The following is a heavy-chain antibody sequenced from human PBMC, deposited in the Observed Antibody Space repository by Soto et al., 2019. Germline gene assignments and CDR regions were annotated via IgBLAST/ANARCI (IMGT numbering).Heavy chain of an antibody. CDR1: GFNFSSFS. Sequence: GSLRLSCAASGFNFSSFSMDWVRHAPGQGLEWVSSISSRSSYIYYADSVKGRFTVSRDNANNLLYLQMNSLGAEDTAVYYCARQVPYSSHRMDVWGQGTTVTVSS. CDR2: ISSRSSYI. J-gene: IGHJ6*02. CDR3: ARQVPYSSHRMDV. D-gene: IGHD4-4*01. V-gene: IGHV3-21*06.